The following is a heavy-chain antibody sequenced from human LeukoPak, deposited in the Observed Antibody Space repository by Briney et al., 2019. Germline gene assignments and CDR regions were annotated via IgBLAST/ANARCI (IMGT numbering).Heavy chain of an antibody. Sequence: SETLSLTCAVYGGSFSGYYRSWIRQPPGKGLEWIGEINHSGSTNYNPSLKSRVTISVDTSKNQFSLKLSSVTAADTAVYYCARGRVMWFGGSYRNHFDYWGQGTLVTVSS. V-gene: IGHV4-34*01. CDR1: GGSFSGYY. D-gene: IGHD3-10*01. CDR3: ARGRVMWFGGSYRNHFDY. J-gene: IGHJ4*02. CDR2: INHSGST.